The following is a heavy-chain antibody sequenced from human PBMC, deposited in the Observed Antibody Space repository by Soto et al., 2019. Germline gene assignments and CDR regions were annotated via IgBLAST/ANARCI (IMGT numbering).Heavy chain of an antibody. CDR1: GDSISSYY. J-gene: IGHJ4*02. Sequence: SETLSLTCSISGDSISSYYWSWIRQPPGKELEWIGYINYYGNTNRNPSLKGRVTISIDTSKNELFLRLSSVTAADTAVYYCARNRGYSYGPVGSSFDSWGQGTLVTVSS. V-gene: IGHV4-59*08. D-gene: IGHD5-12*01. CDR2: INYYGNT. CDR3: ARNRGYSYGPVGSSFDS.